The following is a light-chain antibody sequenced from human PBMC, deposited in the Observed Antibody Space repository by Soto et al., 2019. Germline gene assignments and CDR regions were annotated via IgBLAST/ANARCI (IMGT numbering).Light chain of an antibody. CDR2: KTS. CDR1: QSIDNW. CDR3: QQYKTYSGYT. J-gene: IGKJ2*01. V-gene: IGKV1-5*03. Sequence: DIQVTQSPSSLSASVGDRVTITCRASQSIDNWLAWYQQKPGKAPELLIYKTSILESGVPSRFSGSGSGTEFTLTISSLQPDDFATYYCQQYKTYSGYTFGQGTKLEIK.